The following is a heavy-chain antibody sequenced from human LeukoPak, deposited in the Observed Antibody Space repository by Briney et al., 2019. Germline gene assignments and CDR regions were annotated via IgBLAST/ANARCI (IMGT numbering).Heavy chain of an antibody. CDR3: ARGPSRSVDTAMAQGWFDP. D-gene: IGHD5-18*01. J-gene: IGHJ5*02. V-gene: IGHV1-46*01. Sequence: ASVKVSCKASGYTFTSYYMHWVRQAPGQGLEWMGIINPSGGSTSYAQKFQGRVTMTRDTATSTVYMELSSLRSEDTAVYYCARGPSRSVDTAMAQGWFDPWGQGTLVTVSS. CDR1: GYTFTSYY. CDR2: INPSGGST.